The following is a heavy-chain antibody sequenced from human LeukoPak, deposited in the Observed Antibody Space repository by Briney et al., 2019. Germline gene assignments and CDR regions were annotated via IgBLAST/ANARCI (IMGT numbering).Heavy chain of an antibody. V-gene: IGHV3-74*01. Sequence: GGSLRLSCAASGFTFSSYWMHWVRQAPGKGLVWVSRINSDGGSPAYADSVKGRFTISRDNAKKTLYLQMNSLRAEDTAVYYCTRDLMDYDVSTGLHHYYMDVWGQGTTVTDSS. CDR3: TRDLMDYDVSTGLHHYYMDV. CDR2: INSDGGSP. CDR1: GFTFSSYW. D-gene: IGHD3-9*01. J-gene: IGHJ6*02.